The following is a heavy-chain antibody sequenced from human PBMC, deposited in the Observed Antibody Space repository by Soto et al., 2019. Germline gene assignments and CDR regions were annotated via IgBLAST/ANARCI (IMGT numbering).Heavy chain of an antibody. D-gene: IGHD1-26*01. CDR2: ISAYNGNT. Sequence: QVQLVQSGAEVKKPGASVKVSCKASGYTFTSYGISWVRQAPGQGLEWMGWISAYNGNTNYAQKLQGRVTMTTDTSPSTADMELRRLRSDGTGGYYGARDSSPYVGHVGFDSWGQGTLVTVSS. J-gene: IGHJ4*02. CDR1: GYTFTSYG. V-gene: IGHV1-18*01. CDR3: ARDSSPYVGHVGFDS.